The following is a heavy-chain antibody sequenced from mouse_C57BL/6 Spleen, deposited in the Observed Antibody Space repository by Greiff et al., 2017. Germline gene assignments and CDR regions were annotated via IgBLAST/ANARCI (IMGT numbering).Heavy chain of an antibody. CDR2: IDPSDSAT. V-gene: IGHV1-52*01. D-gene: IGHD1-1*01. J-gene: IGHJ1*03. CDR1: GYTFTSYW. Sequence: VQLQQPGAELVRPGSSVKLSCKASGYTFTSYWMHWVKQRPIQGLEWIGNIDPSDSATHYNQKFKDKATLTVDKSSSTAYMQLSSLTSEDSAVYYCARRGGSSHWYFDGWGTGTTVTVSS. CDR3: ARRGGSSHWYFDG.